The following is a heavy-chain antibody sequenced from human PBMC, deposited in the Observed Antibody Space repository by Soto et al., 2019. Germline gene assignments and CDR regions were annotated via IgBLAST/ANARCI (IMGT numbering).Heavy chain of an antibody. D-gene: IGHD3-22*01. V-gene: IGHV4-34*01. CDR3: ARGPPIIYSDGSGYYFVDY. J-gene: IGHJ4*02. CDR2: INHSGFL. CDR1: GGPFSGYY. Sequence: SETLSLTCAVSGGPFSGYYWTWLRQPPGKGLEWIGEINHSGFLNYNPSLKNRLTISADTSKNQFSVRLTSVTAADTAVYYCARGPPIIYSDGSGYYFVDYWGLGTLVTVS.